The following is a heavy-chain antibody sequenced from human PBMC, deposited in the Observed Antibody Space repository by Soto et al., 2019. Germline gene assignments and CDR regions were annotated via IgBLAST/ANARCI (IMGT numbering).Heavy chain of an antibody. D-gene: IGHD2-2*01. V-gene: IGHV4-59*01. CDR3: ARVVVPAGPGGMDV. CDR1: GGSISSYY. CDR2: IYYSGST. Sequence: SLTCTVSGGSISSYYWSWTRQPPGKGLEWIGYIYYSGSTNYNPSLKSRVTISVDTSKNQFSLKLSSVTAADTAVYYCARVVVPAGPGGMDVWGQGTTVTVSS. J-gene: IGHJ6*02.